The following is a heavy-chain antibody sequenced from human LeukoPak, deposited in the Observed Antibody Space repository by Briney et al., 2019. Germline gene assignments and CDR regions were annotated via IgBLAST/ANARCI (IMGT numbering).Heavy chain of an antibody. CDR1: GLTVSSNY. CDR3: ASLYDSGSYYNFLDY. D-gene: IGHD3-10*01. CDR2: ISGSGGST. V-gene: IGHV3-23*01. J-gene: IGHJ4*02. Sequence: PGGSLRLSCAASGLTVSSNYMNWVRQAPGKGLEWVSAISGSGGSTYYADSVKGRFTISRDNSKNTLYLQMNSLRAEDTAVYYCASLYDSGSYYNFLDYWGQGTLVTVSS.